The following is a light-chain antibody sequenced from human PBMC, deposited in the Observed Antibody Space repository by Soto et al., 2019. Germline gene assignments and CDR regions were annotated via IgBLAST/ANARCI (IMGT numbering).Light chain of an antibody. CDR3: QEYNSARFT. CDR2: AAS. V-gene: IGKV1-27*01. Sequence: DIQMTQSPSSLSASVGDRVTITCRASQGISNYLAWYQQKPGKVPKLLIYAASTLQSGIPSRFSGSGSGTDITVTISSLPTAEVATYYCQEYNSARFTFGPGTKVDIK. CDR1: QGISNY. J-gene: IGKJ3*01.